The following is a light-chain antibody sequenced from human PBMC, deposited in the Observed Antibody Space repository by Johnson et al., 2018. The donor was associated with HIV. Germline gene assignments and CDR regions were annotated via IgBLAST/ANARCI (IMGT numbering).Light chain of an antibody. CDR3: GTWDSSLSAGV. V-gene: IGLV1-51*01. J-gene: IGLJ1*01. CDR1: SSNIGNNY. CDR2: DNN. Sequence: QSVLTQPPSASGTPGQRVTISCSGSSSNIGNNYVSWYQHLPGTAPKLLIYDNNKRPSGIPDRFSGSKSGTSATLGITGLQTGDEADYYCGTWDSSLSAGVFGTGTKVTVL.